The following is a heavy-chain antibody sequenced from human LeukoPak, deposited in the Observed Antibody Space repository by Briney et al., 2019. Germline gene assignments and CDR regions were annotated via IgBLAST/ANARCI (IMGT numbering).Heavy chain of an antibody. CDR3: AKDPHYDSSGFD. D-gene: IGHD3-22*01. J-gene: IGHJ4*02. CDR1: GFTFSSYA. Sequence: GGSLRLSCAASGFTFSSYAVNWVRQAPGKGLEWVSAISGSGADTYYADSVKGRFTISRDNSKNTLYLQMNSLRAEDTAVYYCAKDPHYDSSGFDWGQGTLVTVSS. CDR2: ISGSGADT. V-gene: IGHV3-23*01.